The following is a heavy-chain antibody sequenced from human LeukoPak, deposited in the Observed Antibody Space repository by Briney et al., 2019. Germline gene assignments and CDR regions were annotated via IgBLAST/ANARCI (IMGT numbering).Heavy chain of an antibody. V-gene: IGHV3-21*01. J-gene: IGHJ4*02. D-gene: IGHD3-10*01. CDR3: ARNLPYNYYGSGSYYTAIDY. CDR2: ISSSSSYI. CDR1: GFTFSSYS. Sequence: RGGLRVSCAASGFTFSSYSMNWVRQAPGKGLEWVSSISSSSSYIYYADSVKGRFTISRDNAKNSLYLQMHSLRAEDTAVYYCARNLPYNYYGSGSYYTAIDYWGQGTLVTVSS.